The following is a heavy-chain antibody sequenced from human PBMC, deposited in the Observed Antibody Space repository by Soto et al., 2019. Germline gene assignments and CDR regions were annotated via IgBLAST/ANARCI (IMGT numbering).Heavy chain of an antibody. CDR2: TSHDGIT. CDR1: GGSISGIDW. J-gene: IGHJ4*02. Sequence: QVQLQESGPGLVKPSGTLSLTCAVSGGSISGIDWWSWVRQPPGKGLEWIGETSHDGITNYNASLKSRVTISVDKSENQSSLKLSSVTAADTAVYFCARSSSNKRGLDYWGQGTLVTISS. CDR3: ARSSSNKRGLDY. D-gene: IGHD6-13*01. V-gene: IGHV4-4*02.